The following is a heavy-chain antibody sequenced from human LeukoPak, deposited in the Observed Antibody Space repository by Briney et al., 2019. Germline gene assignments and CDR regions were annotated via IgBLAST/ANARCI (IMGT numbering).Heavy chain of an antibody. J-gene: IGHJ4*02. V-gene: IGHV3-30*03. Sequence: PARSLRLSCAASGFTFSSYGRHWVRQAPGKGLEWVAVISYDGSNTYYADSVKGRLTISRDNSKNTLYLQMNSLRDEDTAVYYCARDPGHSSVGESKHNDYWGQGILVTVSS. D-gene: IGHD3-10*01. CDR3: ARDPGHSSVGESKHNDY. CDR1: GFTFSSYG. CDR2: ISYDGSNT.